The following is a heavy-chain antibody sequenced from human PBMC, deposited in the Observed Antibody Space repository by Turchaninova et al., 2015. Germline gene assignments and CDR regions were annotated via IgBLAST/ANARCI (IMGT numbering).Heavy chain of an antibody. CDR2: FYHSGIA. Sequence: QVQLQESGPGLVKPSETLSLTCAVSGYSIRSSYYLGWLRRHPGTGLESIGRFYHSGIAYSHPSPKSRVPISXDTSKXXFSXXXSSVPAAXXAVYYFVRGVXWYFXLWGRGXLVTVSS. CDR3: VRGVXWYFXL. V-gene: IGHV4-38-2*01. J-gene: IGHJ2*01. CDR1: GYSIRSSYY.